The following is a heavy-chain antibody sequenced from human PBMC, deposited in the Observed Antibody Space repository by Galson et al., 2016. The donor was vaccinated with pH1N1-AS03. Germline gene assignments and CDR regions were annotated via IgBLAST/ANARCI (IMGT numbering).Heavy chain of an antibody. Sequence: SVKVSCKASGYIFTGFYVHWVRQAPGQGLEWMGWINPNNGVTNYAQKFQAWVTMTGDTSISTAYMELYGLKSDDTAVYYCARDPRGPCASATCATTHYFGMDVWGQGTTVIVSS. D-gene: IGHD1-26*01. CDR3: ARDPRGPCASATCATTHYFGMDV. J-gene: IGHJ6*02. V-gene: IGHV1-2*04. CDR2: INPNNGVT. CDR1: GYIFTGFY.